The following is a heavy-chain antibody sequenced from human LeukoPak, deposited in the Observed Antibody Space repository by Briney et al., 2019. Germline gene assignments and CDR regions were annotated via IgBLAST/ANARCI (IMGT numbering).Heavy chain of an antibody. CDR2: ISWNSGSI. CDR3: AKDIRPVIAVALFDY. Sequence: GGSLRLSCAASGFTFDDYAMYWVRQAPGKGLEWVSGISWNSGSIGYADSVKGRFTISRDNAKNSLYLQMNSLRAEDMALYYCAKDIRPVIAVALFDYWGQGTLVTVSS. D-gene: IGHD6-19*01. CDR1: GFTFDDYA. J-gene: IGHJ4*02. V-gene: IGHV3-9*03.